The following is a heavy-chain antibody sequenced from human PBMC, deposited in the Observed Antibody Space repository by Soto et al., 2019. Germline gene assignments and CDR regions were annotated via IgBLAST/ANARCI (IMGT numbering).Heavy chain of an antibody. CDR3: ARDGGYDGVTGHEILLYFLDK. J-gene: IGHJ1*01. CDR1: GYTFTTYS. V-gene: IGHV1-46*01. Sequence: SSVKVSCKDSGYTFTTYSMHWVRQTPGHGLEWMGVINPSGGRTSYAQKFQGRVTMTRDTSTSTVHMELSNLRSEDTAVYFCARDGGYDGVTGHEILLYFLDKRGLRTMVTVSS. D-gene: IGHD2-21*02. CDR2: INPSGGRT.